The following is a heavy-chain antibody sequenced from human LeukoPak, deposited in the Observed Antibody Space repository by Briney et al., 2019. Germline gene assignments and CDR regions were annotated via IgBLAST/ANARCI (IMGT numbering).Heavy chain of an antibody. CDR1: GFTFDDYG. D-gene: IGHD3-9*01. Sequence: PGGPLRLSCAPSGFTFDDYGMSWVRQAPGKGLEWVSGINWNGGSTGYADSVKGRFTISRDNPKNSLYLQMNSLRAEDTALYYCARGMYYDILTGIDYYYYMDVWGKGTTVTVSS. J-gene: IGHJ6*03. CDR3: ARGMYYDILTGIDYYYYMDV. V-gene: IGHV3-20*04. CDR2: INWNGGST.